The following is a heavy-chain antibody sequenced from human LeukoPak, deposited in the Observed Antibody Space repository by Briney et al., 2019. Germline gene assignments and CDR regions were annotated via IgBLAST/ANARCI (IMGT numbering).Heavy chain of an antibody. J-gene: IGHJ3*02. CDR1: GGTFSSYA. D-gene: IGHD3-3*01. CDR3: ARDLDFGVVNNAFDI. V-gene: IGHV1-69*05. Sequence: SVKVSCKASGGTFSSYAISWVRQAPGQGLEWMGGIIPIFGTANYAQKFQGRVTITTDESTSTAYMELSSLRSEDTAVYYCARDLDFGVVNNAFDIWGQGTMVTVSS. CDR2: IIPIFGTA.